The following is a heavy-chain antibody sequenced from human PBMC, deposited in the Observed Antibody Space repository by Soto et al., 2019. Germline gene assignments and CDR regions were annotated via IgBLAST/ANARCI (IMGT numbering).Heavy chain of an antibody. V-gene: IGHV4-31*03. Sequence: QVQLQESGPGLVKPSQTLSLTCTVSGGSISRGGYYWSWIRQHPGKGLEWIGYIYYSGSTYYNPSLKSRVTISVDTAKNQFSLKLSSVTAADTAVYYCARGSLRWWIDYWGQGTLVTVSS. D-gene: IGHD2-15*01. CDR1: GGSISRGGYY. CDR3: ARGSLRWWIDY. CDR2: IYYSGST. J-gene: IGHJ4*02.